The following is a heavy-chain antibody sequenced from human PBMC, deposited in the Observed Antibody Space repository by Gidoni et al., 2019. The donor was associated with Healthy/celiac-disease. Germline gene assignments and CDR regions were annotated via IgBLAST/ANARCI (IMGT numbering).Heavy chain of an antibody. Sequence: EVQLVESGGGLVKPGGSLRLSCAASGFTFSSYSMNGVRQAPGKGLEWVSSISSSSSYIYYADSVKGRFTISRDNAKNPLYLQMNSLRAEDTAVYYCARDRHSSSWSRRFDYWGQGTLVTVSS. J-gene: IGHJ4*02. D-gene: IGHD6-13*01. CDR1: GFTFSSYS. V-gene: IGHV3-21*01. CDR3: ARDRHSSSWSRRFDY. CDR2: ISSSSSYI.